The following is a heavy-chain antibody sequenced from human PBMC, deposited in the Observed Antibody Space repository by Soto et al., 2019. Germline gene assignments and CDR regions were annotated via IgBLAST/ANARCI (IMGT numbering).Heavy chain of an antibody. CDR2: ISAYNGNT. CDR1: GYTFTSYG. D-gene: IGHD4-17*01. CDR3: ARSPDPTVTTYYFDY. Sequence: QVQLVQSGAEVKKPGASVKVSCKASGYTFTSYGISWVRQAPGQGLERMGWISAYNGNTNYAQKLQGRVTMTTDTSTSTAYMELRSLRSDDTAVYYCARSPDPTVTTYYFDYWGQGTLVTVSS. V-gene: IGHV1-18*01. J-gene: IGHJ4*02.